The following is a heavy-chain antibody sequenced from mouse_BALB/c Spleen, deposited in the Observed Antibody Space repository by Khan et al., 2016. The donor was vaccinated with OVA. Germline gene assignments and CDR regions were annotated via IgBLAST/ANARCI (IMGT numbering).Heavy chain of an antibody. D-gene: IGHD1-1*02. J-gene: IGHJ3*01. CDR3: ARAGYGGFAY. V-gene: IGHV5-4*02. CDR1: GFTFSDYY. CDR2: ISDGGSYT. Sequence: EVELVESGGGLVKPGGSLKLSCAASGFTFSDYYMYWVRQTPEKRLEWVATISDGGSYTYYPDSVKGRFTISRDTAKNNLYLQMSSLKSEDTAMYYCARAGYGGFAYWGQGTLDTVSA.